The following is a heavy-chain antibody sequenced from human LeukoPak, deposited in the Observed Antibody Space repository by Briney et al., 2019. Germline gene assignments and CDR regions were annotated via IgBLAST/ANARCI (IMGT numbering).Heavy chain of an antibody. CDR2: ISASGGST. V-gene: IGHV3-23*01. CDR1: GVIFNNYA. D-gene: IGHD1-1*01. CDR3: AKHAGTTRQTKDY. J-gene: IGHJ4*02. Sequence: GGSLRLSCAVSGVIFNNYAMSWVRQAPGRGLEWVSVISASGGSTYYADSVKGRFTISRDDSNNRLYLEMNSLRAEDTAVYYCAKHAGTTRQTKDYWGQGTLVTVSS.